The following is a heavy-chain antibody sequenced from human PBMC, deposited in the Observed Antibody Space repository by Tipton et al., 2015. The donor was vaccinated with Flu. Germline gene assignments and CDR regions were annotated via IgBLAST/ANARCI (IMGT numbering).Heavy chain of an antibody. CDR3: ATYLSDLWSGYSGGWFDP. CDR2: VYYTGST. J-gene: IGHJ5*02. V-gene: IGHV4-59*01. D-gene: IGHD3-3*01. CDR1: GGSISTNY. Sequence: TLSLTCSVSGGSISTNYWSWIRQPPGKGLEWIGYVYYTGSTNYNPSLNSRVTISVDTSKNRFSLMLNSVTAADTAVYYCATYLSDLWSGYSGGWFDPWGQGTLVTVSS.